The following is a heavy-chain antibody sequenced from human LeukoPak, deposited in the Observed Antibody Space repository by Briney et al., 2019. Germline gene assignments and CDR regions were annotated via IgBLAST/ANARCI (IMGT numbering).Heavy chain of an antibody. CDR1: GFTFSSYE. Sequence: GSLRLSCAASGFTFSSYEMNWVRQAPGKGPEWVSYISSSGSTIYYADSVKGRFTISRDNAKNSLYLQMNSLRAEDTAVYYCAGSGMYYYYYYYMDVWGKGTTVTVSS. D-gene: IGHD1-26*01. CDR2: ISSSGSTI. V-gene: IGHV3-48*03. CDR3: AGSGMYYYYYYYMDV. J-gene: IGHJ6*03.